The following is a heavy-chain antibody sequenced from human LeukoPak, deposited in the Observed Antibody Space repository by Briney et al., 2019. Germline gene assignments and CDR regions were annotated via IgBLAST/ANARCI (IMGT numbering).Heavy chain of an antibody. CDR3: ARMNTRVGATPPDY. D-gene: IGHD1-26*01. J-gene: IGHJ4*02. V-gene: IGHV4-39*07. Sequence: GSLRLSCAASGFTFSSYEMNWIRQPPGKGLEWIGSIYYSGSTYYNPSLKSRVTISVDTSKNQFSLKLSSVTAADTAVYYCARMNTRVGATPPDYWGQGTLVTVSS. CDR2: IYYSGST. CDR1: GFTFSSYE.